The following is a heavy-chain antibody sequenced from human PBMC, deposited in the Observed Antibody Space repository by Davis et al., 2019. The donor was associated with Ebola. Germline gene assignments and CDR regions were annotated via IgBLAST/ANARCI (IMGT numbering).Heavy chain of an antibody. CDR2: INAGNGNT. Sequence: ASVKVSCKASGYTFTSYGISWVRQAPGQRLEWMGWINAGNGNTKYSQKFQGRATITRDTSASTAYMELSSLRSEDTAVYYCARAPLLYSGYDLRHFDYWGQGTLVTVSS. V-gene: IGHV1-3*01. D-gene: IGHD5-12*01. J-gene: IGHJ4*02. CDR1: GYTFTSYG. CDR3: ARAPLLYSGYDLRHFDY.